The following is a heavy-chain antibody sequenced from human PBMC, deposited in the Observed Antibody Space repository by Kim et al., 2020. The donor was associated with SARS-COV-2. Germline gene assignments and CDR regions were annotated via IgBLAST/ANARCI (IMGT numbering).Heavy chain of an antibody. Sequence: GGSLRLSCAASGFTFSSYGMHWVRQAPGKGLEWVAVISYDGSNKYYADSVKGRFTISRDNSKNTLYLQMNILRAKATAMYYCANIISSVGPHRYDYWGQG. D-gene: IGHD1-20*01. V-gene: IGHV3-30*18. CDR1: GFTFSSYG. CDR2: ISYDGSNK. CDR3: ANIISSVGPHRYDY. J-gene: IGHJ4*02.